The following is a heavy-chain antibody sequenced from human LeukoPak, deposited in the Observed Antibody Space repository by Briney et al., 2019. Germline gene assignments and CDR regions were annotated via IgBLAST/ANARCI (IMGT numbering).Heavy chain of an antibody. CDR2: ISGSGGST. CDR3: ARGLYDDNGGF. Sequence: GGSLRLSCAASGFSFSSYAMSWVRQAPGKGLEWVSAISGSGGSTYYADSVKGRFIISRDNSKNTLFLQMNSLRADDTAVYYCARGLYDDNGGFWGQGTMVTVSS. D-gene: IGHD3-22*01. CDR1: GFSFSSYA. V-gene: IGHV3-23*01. J-gene: IGHJ3*01.